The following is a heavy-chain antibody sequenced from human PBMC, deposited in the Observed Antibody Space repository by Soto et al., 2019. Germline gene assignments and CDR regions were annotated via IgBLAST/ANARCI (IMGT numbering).Heavy chain of an antibody. Sequence: QVQLVQSGAEVKKPGASVKVSCKASGYTFTSYGISWVRQAPGQGLEWMGWISAYNGNTNYAQKLQGRVTRTTATSTSTAYMELRSLRSDDTAVYYCARVTHYDYVWGSYRDYWGQGTLVTVSS. D-gene: IGHD3-16*02. CDR3: ARVTHYDYVWGSYRDY. J-gene: IGHJ4*02. V-gene: IGHV1-18*01. CDR1: GYTFTSYG. CDR2: ISAYNGNT.